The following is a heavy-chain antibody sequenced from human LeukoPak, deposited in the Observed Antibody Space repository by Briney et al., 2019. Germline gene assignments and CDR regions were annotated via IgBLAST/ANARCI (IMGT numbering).Heavy chain of an antibody. CDR3: ALGYYYDSSGYYLGY. Sequence: GESLKISCKGSGYSFTSYWIGWARQMPGKGLEWMGIIYPGDSDTRYSPSFQGQVTLSADKSISTAYLQWSRLKASDTAMYFCALGYYYDSSGYYLGYWGQGSLVTVSS. J-gene: IGHJ4*02. CDR1: GYSFTSYW. V-gene: IGHV5-51*01. CDR2: IYPGDSDT. D-gene: IGHD3-22*01.